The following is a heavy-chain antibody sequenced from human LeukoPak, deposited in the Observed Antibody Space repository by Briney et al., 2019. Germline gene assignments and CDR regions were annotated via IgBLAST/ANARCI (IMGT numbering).Heavy chain of an antibody. V-gene: IGHV4-34*01. CDR3: RLGAAAGTIGEYRDY. Sequence: SETLSLTCAVYGGSFSGYYWSWIRQPPGKGLEWIGEINHSGSTNYNPPLKSRVTISVDTSKNQFSLKLSSVTAADTAVYYCRLGAAAGTIGEYRDYWGQGTLVTVSS. CDR1: GGSFSGYY. J-gene: IGHJ4*02. D-gene: IGHD6-13*01. CDR2: INHSGST.